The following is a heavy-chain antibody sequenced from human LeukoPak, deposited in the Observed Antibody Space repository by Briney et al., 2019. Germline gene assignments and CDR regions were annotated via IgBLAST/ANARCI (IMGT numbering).Heavy chain of an antibody. CDR3: ARVSGVTPRY. CDR1: GFTFSSYA. CDR2: ISGGDTTR. D-gene: IGHD4-23*01. J-gene: IGHJ4*02. V-gene: IGHV3-48*04. Sequence: PGGSLRLSCAASGFTFSSYAMSWVRQAPGKGLEWVSYISGGDTTRYYADPAKGRFIASRDSGENSLFLQMNSLRVEDTAVYYCARVSGVTPRYWGQGTLVTVSS.